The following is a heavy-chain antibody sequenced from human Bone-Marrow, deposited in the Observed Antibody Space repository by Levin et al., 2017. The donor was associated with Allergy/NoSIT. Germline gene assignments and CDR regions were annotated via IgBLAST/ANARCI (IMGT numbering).Heavy chain of an antibody. V-gene: IGHV3-33*01. D-gene: IGHD6-19*01. CDR2: IWFDGSNK. Sequence: PVASVKVSCAASGFTFSSYGMHWVRQAPGKGLEWVAVIWFDGSNKFHADSVKGRFTISRDNSKNTLYLEMNSLRVEDTAVYYCARRSIAVVGDDAFDMWGQGTMVTVSS. J-gene: IGHJ3*02. CDR1: GFTFSSYG. CDR3: ARRSIAVVGDDAFDM.